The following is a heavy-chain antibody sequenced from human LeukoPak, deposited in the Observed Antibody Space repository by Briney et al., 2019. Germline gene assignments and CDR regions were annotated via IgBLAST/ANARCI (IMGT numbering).Heavy chain of an antibody. CDR1: GFTFSSYS. CDR3: AKDIRGGSLYYFDY. Sequence: GGSLRLSCAASGFTFSSYSMNWVRQAPGKGLEWVSSISSSSSYVYYADSVKGRFTISRDNAKNSLYLQMNSLRAEDTALYYCAKDIRGGSLYYFDYWGQGTLVTVSS. CDR2: ISSSSSYV. D-gene: IGHD4-23*01. J-gene: IGHJ4*02. V-gene: IGHV3-21*04.